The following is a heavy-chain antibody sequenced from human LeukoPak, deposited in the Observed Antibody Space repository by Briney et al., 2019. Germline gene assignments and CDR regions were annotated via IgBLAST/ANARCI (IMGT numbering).Heavy chain of an antibody. CDR3: ARAVPDAFRYDFWRETEHYYYYYGMDV. CDR1: GGSIRSSYYY. D-gene: IGHD3-3*01. CDR2: IYDSGST. J-gene: IGHJ6*02. V-gene: IGHV4-39*07. Sequence: PSETLSLTCTVSGGSIRSSYYYWGWIRQPPGKGLEWIGSIYDSGSTYYNPSLKSRVTISVDTSKNQFSLKLSSVTAADTAVYYCARAVPDAFRYDFWRETEHYYYYYGMDVWGQGTTVTVSS.